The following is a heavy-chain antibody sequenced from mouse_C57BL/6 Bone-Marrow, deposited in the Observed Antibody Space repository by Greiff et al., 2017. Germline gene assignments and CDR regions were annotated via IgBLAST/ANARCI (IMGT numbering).Heavy chain of an antibody. CDR1: GYTFTSYW. CDR2: IDPSDSYT. V-gene: IGHV1-50*01. Sequence: QVQLQQPGAELVKPGASVKLSCKASGYTFTSYWMQWVKQRPGQGLEWIGEIDPSDSYTNSNQKFKGKATLTVDTSSSTAYMQLSSLTSEDSAVYYCARIITTEGFAYWGQGTLVTVSA. CDR3: ARIITTEGFAY. D-gene: IGHD1-1*01. J-gene: IGHJ3*01.